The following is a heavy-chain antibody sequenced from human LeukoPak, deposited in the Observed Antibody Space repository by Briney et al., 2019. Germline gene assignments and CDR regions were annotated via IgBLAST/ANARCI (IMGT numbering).Heavy chain of an antibody. CDR1: GYTFTSYA. J-gene: IGHJ4*02. CDR2: INTNTGDP. Sequence: GASVKVSCKASGYTFTSYAMNWVRQAPGQGLEWMGWINTNTGDPTYAQGFTGRFVFSLDTSVSTAYLQISSLKAEDTAVHYCARVSDGDPSDYWGQGTLVTVSS. V-gene: IGHV7-4-1*02. D-gene: IGHD4-17*01. CDR3: ARVSDGDPSDY.